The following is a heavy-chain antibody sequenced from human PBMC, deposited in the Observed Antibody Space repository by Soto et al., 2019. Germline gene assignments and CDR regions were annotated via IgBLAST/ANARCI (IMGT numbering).Heavy chain of an antibody. D-gene: IGHD3-16*01. CDR3: LKDAANASIDD. CDR1: GFRFEQYV. CDR2: VSPTGDTV. J-gene: IGHJ4*02. Sequence: VQVVASGGGLVQPGRPLRLSCAVSGFRFEQYVMHWVRQGPGKGLECVSTVSPTGDTVAYADSVEGRFTVSRDNAKNSLYLQMNRLNGDDTAFYYCLKDAANASIDDWGQGTLVTVSS. V-gene: IGHV3-9*01.